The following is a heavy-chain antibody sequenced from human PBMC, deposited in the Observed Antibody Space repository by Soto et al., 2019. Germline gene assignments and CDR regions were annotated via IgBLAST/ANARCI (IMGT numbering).Heavy chain of an antibody. CDR1: GYTFTNYY. D-gene: IGHD3-10*01. J-gene: IGHJ5*02. CDR3: ARDLRGYYGSGSYYNGPPWFDP. V-gene: IGHV1-2*04. Sequence: ASVKVSCKASGYTFTNYYMHWVRQAPGQGLEWMGWINPNSGGTNYAQKFQGWVTMTRDTSISTAYMELSRLRSDDTAVYYCARDLRGYYGSGSYYNGPPWFDPWGQGTLVTVSS. CDR2: INPNSGGT.